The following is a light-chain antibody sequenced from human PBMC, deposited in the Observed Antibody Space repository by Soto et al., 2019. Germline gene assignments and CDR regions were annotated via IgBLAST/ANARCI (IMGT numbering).Light chain of an antibody. CDR1: QSITSW. V-gene: IGKV1-5*03. CDR2: KAS. Sequence: DIQMTQSPSSLSASVGDRVTIACRASQSITSWLAWYQQKPGKAPKLLIYKASSLKSGVPSRFSGSGSGTEFTLTISSLQPDDFATYYCQQYKSNQQACGQGTKVDIK. J-gene: IGKJ1*01. CDR3: QQYKSNQQA.